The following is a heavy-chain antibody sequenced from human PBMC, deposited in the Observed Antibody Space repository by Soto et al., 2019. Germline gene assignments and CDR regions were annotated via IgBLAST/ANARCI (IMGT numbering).Heavy chain of an antibody. Sequence: SGGSLRLSCAASGFTFSSYSMNWVRQAPGKGLEWVSSISSSSSYIYYADSVKGRFTISRDNAKNSPYLQMNSLRAEDTAVYYCARVDSSSWYNWFDPWGQGTLVTVSS. J-gene: IGHJ5*02. D-gene: IGHD6-13*01. CDR3: ARVDSSSWYNWFDP. V-gene: IGHV3-21*01. CDR2: ISSSSSYI. CDR1: GFTFSSYS.